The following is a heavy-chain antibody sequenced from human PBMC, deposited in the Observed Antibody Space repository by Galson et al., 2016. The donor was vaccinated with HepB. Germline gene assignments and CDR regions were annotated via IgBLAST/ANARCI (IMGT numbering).Heavy chain of an antibody. Sequence: PALVKPTQTLTLTCTFSGFSLSTSGVGVGWIRQPPGKALEWLALIYWDDDKRYSPSLRSRLTITKDTSKNQVVLTMTNMDPVDTATYYCAHKSDYVWGSYPFDFWGQGTLVTVSS. CDR1: GFSLSTSGVG. V-gene: IGHV2-5*02. J-gene: IGHJ4*02. D-gene: IGHD3-16*01. CDR2: IYWDDDK. CDR3: AHKSDYVWGSYPFDF.